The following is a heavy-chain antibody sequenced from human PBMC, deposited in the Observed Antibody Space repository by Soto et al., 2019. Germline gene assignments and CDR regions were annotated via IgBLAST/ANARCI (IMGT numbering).Heavy chain of an antibody. Sequence: QLQMQEPGPGLVKPSETLSLTCTVSDGSISTSSYYWGWIRQSPGKGLEWIGTIFYTGRTYYNPSLVSRVTLSVDTSQNQFSLHLTSVTAADTAVYYCTRHHPHHYDSSGYFDYWGQGTLVTVSS. V-gene: IGHV4-39*01. J-gene: IGHJ4*02. D-gene: IGHD3-22*01. CDR2: IFYTGRT. CDR1: DGSISTSSYY. CDR3: TRHHPHHYDSSGYFDY.